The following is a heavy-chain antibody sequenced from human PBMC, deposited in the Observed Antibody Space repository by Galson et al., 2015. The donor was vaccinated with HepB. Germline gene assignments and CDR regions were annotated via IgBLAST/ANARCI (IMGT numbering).Heavy chain of an antibody. J-gene: IGHJ6*02. CDR1: GFTFSSYG. V-gene: IGHV3-33*08. Sequence: SLRLSCAASGFTFSSYGMHWVRQAPGKGLEWVAVIWYDGSNKYYADSVKGRFTISRDNSKNTLYLQMNSLRAEDTAVYYCARGRTYGYRGRSGGMDVWGQGTTVTVSS. D-gene: IGHD2-8*01. CDR3: ARGRTYGYRGRSGGMDV. CDR2: IWYDGSNK.